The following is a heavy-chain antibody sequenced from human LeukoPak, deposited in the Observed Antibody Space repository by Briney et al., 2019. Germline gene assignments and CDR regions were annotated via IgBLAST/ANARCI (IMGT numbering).Heavy chain of an antibody. V-gene: IGHV4-30-2*01. CDR2: IYHRRTT. Sequence: YIYHRRTTYYNPSLKSRVTISVDTSKNQFSLKLSSLTAADTAVYYCARASQWLVSRWFYPWGQGTLVTVSS. D-gene: IGHD6-19*01. CDR3: ARASQWLVSRWFYP. J-gene: IGHJ5*02.